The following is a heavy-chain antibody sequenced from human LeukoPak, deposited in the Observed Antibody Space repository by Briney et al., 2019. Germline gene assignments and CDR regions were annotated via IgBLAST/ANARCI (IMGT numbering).Heavy chain of an antibody. J-gene: IGHJ5*02. CDR1: GFTFSSYS. D-gene: IGHD5-12*01. V-gene: IGHV3-21*01. CDR2: ISSSSYI. Sequence: GGSLRLSCAASGFTFSSYSMNWVRQAPGKGLEWVSSISSSSYINYADSVKGRFTISRDNAKNSPYLQMNSLRAEDTAVYYCARDFRESGYDWRGFDPWGQGTLVTVSS. CDR3: ARDFRESGYDWRGFDP.